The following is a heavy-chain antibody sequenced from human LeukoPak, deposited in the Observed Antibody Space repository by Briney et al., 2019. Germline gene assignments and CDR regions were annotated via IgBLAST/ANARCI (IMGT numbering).Heavy chain of an antibody. V-gene: IGHV3-30*01. D-gene: IGHD3-3*01. CDR3: AREGVFGVVVFDY. J-gene: IGHJ4*02. CDR1: GFTFSSYA. CDR2: ISYDGSNK. Sequence: HAGGSLRLSCAASGFTFSSYAMHWVRQAPGKGLEWVAVISYDGSNKHYADSVKGRFTISRDNSKNTLYLQMNSLRAEDTAVYYCAREGVFGVVVFDYWGQGTLVTVSS.